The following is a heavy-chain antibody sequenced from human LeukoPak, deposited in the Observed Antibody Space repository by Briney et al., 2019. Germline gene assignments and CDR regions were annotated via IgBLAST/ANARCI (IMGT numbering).Heavy chain of an antibody. CDR1: GFTFSSYW. CDR3: ARTEYSGSYFDN. V-gene: IGHV3-74*01. Sequence: GGSLRLSCGASGFTFSSYWIHWVRQAPGKGLVWVSRINSDGSSTSYADSVKGRFPISRDNAKNTLYLQMDSLRAEDTAVYFCARTEYSGSYFDNWGQGTLVTVSS. J-gene: IGHJ4*02. D-gene: IGHD1-26*01. CDR2: INSDGSST.